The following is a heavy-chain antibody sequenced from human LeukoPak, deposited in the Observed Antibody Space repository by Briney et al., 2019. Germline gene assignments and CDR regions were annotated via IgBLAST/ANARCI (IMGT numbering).Heavy chain of an antibody. V-gene: IGHV3-30*18. CDR2: IPYDGSNK. J-gene: IGHJ4*02. D-gene: IGHD3-10*01. CDR3: AKHGENYYGSGSYAY. Sequence: PGRSLRLSCAASGFTFSNYDMHWVRQAPGKGLEWVAVIPYDGSNKYSADSVKGRFTISRDNSKNTLYLEMNSLRAEDTAVYYCAKHGENYYGSGSYAYWGQGTLVTVSS. CDR1: GFTFSNYD.